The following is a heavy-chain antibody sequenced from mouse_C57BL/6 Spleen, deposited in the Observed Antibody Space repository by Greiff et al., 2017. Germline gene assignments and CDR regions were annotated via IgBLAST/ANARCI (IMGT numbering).Heavy chain of an antibody. V-gene: IGHV1-52*01. D-gene: IGHD1-1*01. CDR1: GYTFTSYW. CDR3: ASLFQGYFDV. Sequence: QVQLQQPGAELVRPGSSVKLSCKASGYTFTSYWMHWVKQRPIQGLEWIGNIDPSDSETHYNQKFKDKATLIVDKSSSTAYMQLSSLTSEDSAVYYGASLFQGYFDVWGTGTTVTVSS. CDR2: IDPSDSET. J-gene: IGHJ1*03.